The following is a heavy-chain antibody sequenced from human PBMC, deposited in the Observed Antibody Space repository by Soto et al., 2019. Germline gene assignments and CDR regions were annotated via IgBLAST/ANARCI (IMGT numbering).Heavy chain of an antibody. Sequence: EVQLLESGGNLVQPGGSLRLSCAASGFSLKNYAMTWVRQAPGKGQEWVSGITGSGDKTYYADSVKGRFIISRDNSENTLYLQMNSLRAEDTALYYCARDCSSSSCSVWRYWGQGTQVTVSS. CDR2: ITGSGDKT. D-gene: IGHD2-2*01. V-gene: IGHV3-23*01. CDR3: ARDCSSSSCSVWRY. CDR1: GFSLKNYA. J-gene: IGHJ4*02.